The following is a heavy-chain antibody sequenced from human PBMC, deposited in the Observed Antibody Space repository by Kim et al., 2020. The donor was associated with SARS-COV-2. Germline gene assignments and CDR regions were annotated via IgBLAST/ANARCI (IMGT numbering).Heavy chain of an antibody. Sequence: DAANGRCTHSRDNSKEPLYLQMNSLGAEDTAVYYCAKKRGYSSSWEDFDYWGQGTLVTVSS. CDR3: AKKRGYSSSWEDFDY. V-gene: IGHV3-23*01. J-gene: IGHJ4*02. D-gene: IGHD6-13*01.